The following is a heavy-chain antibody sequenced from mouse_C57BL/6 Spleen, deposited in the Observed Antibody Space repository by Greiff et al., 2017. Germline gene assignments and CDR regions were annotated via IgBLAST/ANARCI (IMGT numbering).Heavy chain of an antibody. CDR3: ARDSSGYGAY. J-gene: IGHJ3*01. CDR1: GFTFSSYA. D-gene: IGHD3-2*02. Sequence: EVKVVESGGGLVKPGGSLKLSCAASGFTFSSYAMSWVRQTPEKRLEWVATISDGGSYTYYPDNVKGRFTISRDTAKNNLYLQMSHLKSEDTAMYYCARDSSGYGAYWGQGTLVTVSA. CDR2: ISDGGSYT. V-gene: IGHV5-4*01.